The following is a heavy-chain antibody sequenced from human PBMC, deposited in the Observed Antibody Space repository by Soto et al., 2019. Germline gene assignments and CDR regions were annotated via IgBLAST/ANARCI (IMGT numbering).Heavy chain of an antibody. CDR3: ANQPSYYSAFAF. CDR2: ISYDGSNK. J-gene: IGHJ4*02. Sequence: GGSLRLSCAASGFTFSSYAMHWVRQAPGKGLEWVAVISYDGSNKYYADSAKGRFTISRDNSKSTLYLLMNSLSAEDTAIYYCANQPSYYSAFAFWGQGALVTVSS. D-gene: IGHD1-26*01. CDR1: GFTFSSYA. V-gene: IGHV3-30-3*01.